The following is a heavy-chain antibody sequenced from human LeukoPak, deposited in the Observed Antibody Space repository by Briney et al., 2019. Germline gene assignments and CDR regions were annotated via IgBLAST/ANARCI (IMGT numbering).Heavy chain of an antibody. CDR3: ARDGYNLAADY. Sequence: SVKVSCKASGGTFNRYAISWVRQAPGQGLEWMGRIIPIFGTTNYAQKFQVRVTLTADKSTSTAYMELTSLRSEDTAVYFCARDGYNLAADYWGQGTLVTVSS. CDR2: IIPIFGTT. D-gene: IGHD5-24*01. CDR1: GGTFNRYA. J-gene: IGHJ4*02. V-gene: IGHV1-69*06.